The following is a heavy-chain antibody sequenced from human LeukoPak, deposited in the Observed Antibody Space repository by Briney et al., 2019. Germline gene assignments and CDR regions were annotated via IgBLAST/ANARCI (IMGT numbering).Heavy chain of an antibody. Sequence: GGSRRLSCAASGFTFSSSWMAWVRQAPGKGLEWVGNIKEDGTAKNYVVSVRGRFTISRDNAKNSLYLQMNSLRGEDTAVYYCTRDSGYNAFDIWGQGTMVTVSS. CDR3: TRDSGYNAFDI. CDR2: IKEDGTAK. D-gene: IGHD5-12*01. CDR1: GFTFSSSW. V-gene: IGHV3-7*01. J-gene: IGHJ3*02.